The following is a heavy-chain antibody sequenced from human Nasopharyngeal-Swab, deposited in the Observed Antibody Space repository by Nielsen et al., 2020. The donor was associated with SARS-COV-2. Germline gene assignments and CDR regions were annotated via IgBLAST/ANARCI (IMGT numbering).Heavy chain of an antibody. CDR2: IYSGGST. CDR3: ARRVTSDWSLDY. J-gene: IGHJ4*02. V-gene: IGHV3-53*01. CDR1: GFTVSSNY. Sequence: GGSLRLSCAASGFTVSSNYMSWVRQAPGKGLEWVSVIYSGGSTYYADSVKGRFTISRDNSKNTLYLQMNSLRADDTAMYYCARRVTSDWSLDYWGQGTLVTVSS. D-gene: IGHD6-19*01.